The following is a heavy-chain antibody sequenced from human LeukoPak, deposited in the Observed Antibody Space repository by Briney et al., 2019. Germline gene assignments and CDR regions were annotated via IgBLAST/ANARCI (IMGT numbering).Heavy chain of an antibody. Sequence: SETLSLTCTVSGGSISSSSYYWSWIRQPAGKGLEWIGRIYTSGSTNYNPSLKSRVTMSVDTSKNQFSLKLSSVTAADTAVYYCARDRRYCSGGSCYYYYYYMDVWGKGTTVTISS. D-gene: IGHD2-15*01. CDR3: ARDRRYCSGGSCYYYYYYMDV. V-gene: IGHV4-61*02. CDR1: GGSISSSSYY. CDR2: IYTSGST. J-gene: IGHJ6*03.